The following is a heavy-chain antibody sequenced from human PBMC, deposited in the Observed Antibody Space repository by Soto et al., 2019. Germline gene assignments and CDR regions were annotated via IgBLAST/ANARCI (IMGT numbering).Heavy chain of an antibody. J-gene: IGHJ3*02. CDR2: ISSSSSTI. CDR3: ARTYYDSSGYHSSGAFDI. D-gene: IGHD3-22*01. V-gene: IGHV3-48*02. CDR1: GFTFSSYS. Sequence: GGSLRLSCAASGFTFSSYSMNWVRQAPGKGLEWVSYISSSSSTIYYADSVKGRFTISRDNAKNSLYLQMNSLRDEDTAVYYCARTYYDSSGYHSSGAFDIWGQGTMVTVSS.